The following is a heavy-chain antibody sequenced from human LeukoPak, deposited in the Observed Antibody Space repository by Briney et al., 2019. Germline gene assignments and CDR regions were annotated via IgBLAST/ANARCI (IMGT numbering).Heavy chain of an antibody. CDR2: IYHSGST. Sequence: PSETLSLTCAVYGGSFSGYSWSWIRQPPGKGLEWIGYIYHSGSTYYNPSLKSRVTISVDRSKNQFSLKLSSVTAADTAVYYCARGNDGGNFHFDYWGQGTLVTVSS. CDR1: GGSFSGYS. J-gene: IGHJ4*02. CDR3: ARGNDGGNFHFDY. V-gene: IGHV4-30-2*01. D-gene: IGHD2-21*02.